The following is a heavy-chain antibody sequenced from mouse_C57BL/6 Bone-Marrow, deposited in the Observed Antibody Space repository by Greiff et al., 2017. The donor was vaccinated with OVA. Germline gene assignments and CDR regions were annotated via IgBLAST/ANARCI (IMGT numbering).Heavy chain of an antibody. Sequence: EVKVVESGGGLVQSGRSLRLSCATSGFTFSDFYMEWVRQAPGKGLEWIAASRNKANDYTTEYSASVKGRFIVSRDTSQSILYLQMNALRAEDTAIYYCARHLWYFDVWGTGTTVTVSS. V-gene: IGHV7-1*01. CDR3: ARHLWYFDV. CDR1: GFTFSDFY. J-gene: IGHJ1*03. CDR2: SRNKANDYTT.